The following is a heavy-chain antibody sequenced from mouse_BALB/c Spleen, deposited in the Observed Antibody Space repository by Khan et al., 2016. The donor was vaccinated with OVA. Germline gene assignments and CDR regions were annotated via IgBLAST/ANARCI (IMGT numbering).Heavy chain of an antibody. V-gene: IGHV5-9-1*01. Sequence: EVELVESGGVLLEPGGSLKLSCAASGFTFSSFVMSWVRQTPEKRLEWVATISSAATYTYYPDSVTGRFNISRDNAKNTLYLQMNSLSSDDTASNYCANGNYGWFAYWGQGTLVTVST. CDR2: ISSAATYT. D-gene: IGHD2-1*01. CDR3: ANGNYGWFAY. CDR1: GFTFSSFV. J-gene: IGHJ3*01.